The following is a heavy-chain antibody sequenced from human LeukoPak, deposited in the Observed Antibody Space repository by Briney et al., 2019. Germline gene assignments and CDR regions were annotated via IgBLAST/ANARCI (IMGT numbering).Heavy chain of an antibody. CDR3: AKATLGGPYYYYGMDV. D-gene: IGHD4-23*01. CDR2: ISYDGSNK. V-gene: IGHV3-30*18. CDR1: GFTFSSYG. J-gene: IGHJ6*02. Sequence: GGSLRLSCAASGFTFSSYGMHWVRQAPGKGLEWVTVISYDGSNKYYADSVKGRFTISRDNSKNTLYLQMNSLRAEDTAVYYCAKATLGGPYYYYGMDVWGQGTTVTVSS.